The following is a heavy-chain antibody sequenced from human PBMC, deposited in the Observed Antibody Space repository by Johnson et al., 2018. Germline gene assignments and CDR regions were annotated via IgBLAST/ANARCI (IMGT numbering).Heavy chain of an antibody. CDR1: GFTFSSYG. Sequence: QVQLVQSGGGVVQPGRSLRLSCAASGFTFSSYGMHWVRQAPGKGLEWVAVISYDGSNKYYADSVKGRFTISRDNSKNTLYLQMNSLRAEDTAVYYCARASTGTTSYYMDVWGKGTTVTVSS. CDR3: ARASTGTTSYYMDV. J-gene: IGHJ6*03. V-gene: IGHV3-30*03. D-gene: IGHD1-7*01. CDR2: ISYDGSNK.